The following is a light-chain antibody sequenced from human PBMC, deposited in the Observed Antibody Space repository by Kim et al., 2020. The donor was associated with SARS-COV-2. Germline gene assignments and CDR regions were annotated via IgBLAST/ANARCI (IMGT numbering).Light chain of an antibody. CDR1: SSDVGGYNY. J-gene: IGLJ2*01. V-gene: IGLV2-14*04. CDR2: DVS. Sequence: QSIAFSSTGTSSDVGGYNYVSWYQQYSGKAPTLLIYDVSHRPSGVSDRFSGSKSGNTASLTISGLQAEDEADYYCSSHTPSSTVVFGGGTKLTVL. CDR3: SSHTPSSTVV.